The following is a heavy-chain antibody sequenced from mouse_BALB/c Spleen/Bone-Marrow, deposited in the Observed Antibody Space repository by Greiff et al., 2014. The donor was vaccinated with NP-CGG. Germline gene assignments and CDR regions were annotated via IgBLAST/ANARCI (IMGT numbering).Heavy chain of an antibody. D-gene: IGHD2-4*01. Sequence: EVQLQQSGAELVRPGALVKLSCKASGFTIKDYYMHWVKQRPEQGLEWIGWIDPENGNTIYDPKFQSKASITADTSSNTAYLQLSSLPSEDTAVYYCARGLRHAMDYWGQGTSVTVSS. CDR3: ARGLRHAMDY. V-gene: IGHV14-1*02. CDR2: IDPENGNT. CDR1: GFTIKDYY. J-gene: IGHJ4*01.